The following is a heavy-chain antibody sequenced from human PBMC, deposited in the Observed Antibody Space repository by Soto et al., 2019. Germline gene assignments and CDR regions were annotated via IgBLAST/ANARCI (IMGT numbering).Heavy chain of an antibody. Sequence: SLRLSCAASGFTFSSYGMHWVRQAPGKGLEWVAVILSDGNNKFYADSVKGRFTISRDNSKNTLYLQMNSLRAEDTAVYYCAKEGQQLGGGYFDYWGQGTLVTVSS. CDR1: GFTFSSYG. V-gene: IGHV3-30*18. J-gene: IGHJ4*02. D-gene: IGHD6-13*01. CDR3: AKEGQQLGGGYFDY. CDR2: ILSDGNNK.